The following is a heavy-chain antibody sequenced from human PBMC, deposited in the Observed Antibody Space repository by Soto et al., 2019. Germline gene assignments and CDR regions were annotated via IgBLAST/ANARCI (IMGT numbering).Heavy chain of an antibody. CDR1: GFTFSSYG. V-gene: IGHV3-30*18. CDR3: AKKGAGYGDSKQFDY. Sequence: QVQLVESGGGVVQSGRSLRLSCAASGFTFSSYGMHWVRQAPGKGLEWVAVISYDGRNKDYAESVKGRFTISRDNSKNTLYLQMDSLRAEDTALYYCAKKGAGYGDSKQFDYWGQGTLVTVSS. CDR2: ISYDGRNK. D-gene: IGHD4-17*01. J-gene: IGHJ4*02.